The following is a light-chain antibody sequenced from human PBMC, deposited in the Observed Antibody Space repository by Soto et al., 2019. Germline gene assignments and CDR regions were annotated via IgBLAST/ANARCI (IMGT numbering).Light chain of an antibody. V-gene: IGKV3D-11*03. J-gene: IGKJ5*01. CDR2: DVS. Sequence: TQSPGTLSVSPGERATLSCRAAQGVTTNFAWYQQKSGQSPRLLIYDVSNRATGVPARFSGSGSETDFTLTISSLEPEDFAVYFCQQRSEWPITFGQGTRLEIK. CDR3: QQRSEWPIT. CDR1: QGVTTN.